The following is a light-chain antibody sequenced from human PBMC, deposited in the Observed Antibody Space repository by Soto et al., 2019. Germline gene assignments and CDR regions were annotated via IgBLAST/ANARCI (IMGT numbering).Light chain of an antibody. CDR3: QQHKSPPT. CDR2: GVS. Sequence: IVMTQSPTTLSVSPGERATLSCRASESVGRNLAWYQQKPGQAPRLLMYGVSTRATGIPARFSGSGSGTEFTPTISSLQAEDFAVYYCQQHKSPPTFGQGTKVEIK. J-gene: IGKJ1*01. CDR1: ESVGRN. V-gene: IGKV3-15*01.